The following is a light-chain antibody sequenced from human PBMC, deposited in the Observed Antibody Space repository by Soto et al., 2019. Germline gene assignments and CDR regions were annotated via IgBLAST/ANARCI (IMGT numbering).Light chain of an antibody. CDR3: QQYHIWPSWT. CDR2: AAS. J-gene: IGKJ1*01. CDR1: QGVSRY. V-gene: IGKV1-9*01. Sequence: DIQLTQSPSFLSASVGDRVAITCRASQGVSRYVAWYQQKPGKPPELLIYAASTLQSGVPPRFSGSASGTEFTLTTSSLQSEDFAVYFCQQYHIWPSWTFGQGTKVDIK.